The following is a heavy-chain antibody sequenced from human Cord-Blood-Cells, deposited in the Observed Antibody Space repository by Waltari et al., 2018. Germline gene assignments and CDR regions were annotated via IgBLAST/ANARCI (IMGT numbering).Heavy chain of an antibody. V-gene: IGHV4-34*01. D-gene: IGHD1-1*01. CDR2: INHSGST. J-gene: IGHJ3*02. CDR3: ARGKGNAFDI. CDR1: GGSFSGYY. Sequence: QVQLQQWGAGLLKPSETLSLTCAVYGGSFSGYYWSWIRQPPGKGLEWIGEINHSGSTNSHPSLKSRVTISVDTSKNQFSLKLSSVTAADTAVYYCARGKGNAFDIWGQGTMVTVSS.